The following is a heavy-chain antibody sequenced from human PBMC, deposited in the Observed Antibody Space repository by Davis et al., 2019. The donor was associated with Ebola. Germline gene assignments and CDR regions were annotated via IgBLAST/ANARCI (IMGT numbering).Heavy chain of an antibody. CDR3: ARHSPQGVIAVAGYDAFDI. D-gene: IGHD6-19*01. Sequence: GESLKISCKGSGYSFTSYWIGWVRQMPGKGLEWMGIIYPGDSDTRYSPSFQGQVTISADKSISTAYLQWSSLKASDTAMYYCARHSPQGVIAVAGYDAFDIWGQGTMVTVSS. V-gene: IGHV5-51*01. J-gene: IGHJ3*02. CDR1: GYSFTSYW. CDR2: IYPGDSDT.